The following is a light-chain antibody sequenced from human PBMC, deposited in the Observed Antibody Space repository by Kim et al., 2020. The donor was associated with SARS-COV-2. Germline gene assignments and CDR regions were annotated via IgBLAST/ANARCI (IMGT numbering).Light chain of an antibody. V-gene: IGKV1-12*01. CDR3: QQANNFPLT. Sequence: DIQMTQSPSSVSASVGYRVTITCRASQGINSLLAWYQQKPGKAPKLLIFPASSLESGVPSRFSGSGSGTDFTLTISSLQPEDFATYFCQQANNFPLTFGGGTKVDIK. CDR1: QGINSL. J-gene: IGKJ4*01. CDR2: PAS.